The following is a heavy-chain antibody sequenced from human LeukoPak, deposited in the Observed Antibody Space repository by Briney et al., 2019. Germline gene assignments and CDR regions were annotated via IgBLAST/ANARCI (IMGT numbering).Heavy chain of an antibody. V-gene: IGHV4-59*08. Sequence: SETLSLTCTVSGGSISSYYWSWIRQPPGKGLEWIGYIYYSGSTNYNPSLKSRVTISVDTSRNQFSLKLSSVTAADTAVYYCARHPSLGIVVPAALWNWYFDLWGRGTLVTVSS. D-gene: IGHD2-2*01. CDR1: GGSISSYY. CDR3: ARHPSLGIVVPAALWNWYFDL. J-gene: IGHJ2*01. CDR2: IYYSGST.